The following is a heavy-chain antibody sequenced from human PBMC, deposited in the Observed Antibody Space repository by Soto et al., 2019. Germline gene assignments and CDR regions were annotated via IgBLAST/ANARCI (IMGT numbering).Heavy chain of an antibody. CDR2: ISGNGGST. CDR3: ARRGYGLYFDY. D-gene: IGHD3-10*01. CDR1: GFTFSSYA. V-gene: IGHV3-64*01. Sequence: EVQLVESGGGLVQPGGSLRLSCAASGFTFSSYAMHWVRQAPGKGLEYVSAISGNGGSTYSANSVKGRFTISRENSKNTLYIQMGSLRAEDMAVYYCARRGYGLYFDYWGQGTLVTVSS. J-gene: IGHJ4*02.